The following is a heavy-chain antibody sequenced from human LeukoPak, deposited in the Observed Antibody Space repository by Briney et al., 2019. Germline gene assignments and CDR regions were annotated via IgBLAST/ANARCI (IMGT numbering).Heavy chain of an antibody. CDR1: GFIFSSNA. J-gene: IGHJ6*03. Sequence: GGSLRLSCAASGFIFSSNAMHWVRQAPGKGLEWVAFIRYDGSNKYYADSVKGRFTISRDNSKNTLYLQMNSLRAEDTAIYYCAKNGDRGAYCTGGTCYPYFYYYMDVWGKGTTVTI. CDR3: AKNGDRGAYCTGGTCYPYFYYYMDV. CDR2: IRYDGSNK. V-gene: IGHV3-30*02. D-gene: IGHD2-15*01.